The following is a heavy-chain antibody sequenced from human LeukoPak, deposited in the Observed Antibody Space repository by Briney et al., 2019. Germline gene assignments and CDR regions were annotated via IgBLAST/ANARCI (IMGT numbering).Heavy chain of an antibody. CDR2: ISSSSSTI. CDR1: GFTFSSYS. J-gene: IGHJ4*02. V-gene: IGHV3-48*01. Sequence: GGSLRLSCAASGFTFSSYSMNWVRQAPGKGLEWVSYISSSSSTIYYADSVKGRFTISRDNAKNTLYLQMNSLRAEDTAVYYCARDRGPGYSYGVLDYWGQGTLVTVSS. CDR3: ARDRGPGYSYGVLDY. D-gene: IGHD5-18*01.